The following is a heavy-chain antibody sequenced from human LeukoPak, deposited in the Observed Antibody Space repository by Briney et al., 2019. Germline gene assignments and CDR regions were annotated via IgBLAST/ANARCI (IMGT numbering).Heavy chain of an antibody. CDR1: GGSISSGSYY. Sequence: KTSQTLSLTCTVSGGSISSGSYYWSWIRQPPGKGLEWIGRIYTSGSTNYNPSLKSRVTISVDTSKNQFSLKLSSVTAADTAVYYCARVPYDSSGYYYAAAFDIRGQGTMVTVSS. D-gene: IGHD3-22*01. CDR3: ARVPYDSSGYYYAAAFDI. V-gene: IGHV4-61*02. J-gene: IGHJ3*02. CDR2: IYTSGST.